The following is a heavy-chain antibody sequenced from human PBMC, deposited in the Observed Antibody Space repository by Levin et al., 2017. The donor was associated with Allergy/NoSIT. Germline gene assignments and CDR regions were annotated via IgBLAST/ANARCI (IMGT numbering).Heavy chain of an antibody. CDR2: ISSDGSNE. J-gene: IGHJ4*02. CDR3: ASDPHPTMTTFFDH. CDR1: GFAFISYG. D-gene: IGHD2/OR15-2a*01. V-gene: IGHV3-30*03. Sequence: LSLTCAASGFAFISYGMHWVRQSPGKGLEWVAVISSDGSNEHYADSVKGRFTVSRDNSKNAVYLQMNSLRAGDTAVYYCASDPHPTMTTFFDHWGQGTLVTVSS.